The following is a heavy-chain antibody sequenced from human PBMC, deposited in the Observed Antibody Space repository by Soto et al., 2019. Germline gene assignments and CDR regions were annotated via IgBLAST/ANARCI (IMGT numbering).Heavy chain of an antibody. V-gene: IGHV3-30-3*01. D-gene: IGHD3-22*01. CDR1: GFTFSSYA. J-gene: IGHJ4*02. CDR3: ASNPNYYDSSGPEYYFDY. CDR2: ISYDGSNK. Sequence: QVQLVESGGGVVQPGRSLRLSCAASGFTFSSYAMHWVRQAPGKGLEWVAVISYDGSNKYYADSVKGRFTISRDNSKNTLYLQMNSLRAEDTAVYYCASNPNYYDSSGPEYYFDYWGQGTLVTVSS.